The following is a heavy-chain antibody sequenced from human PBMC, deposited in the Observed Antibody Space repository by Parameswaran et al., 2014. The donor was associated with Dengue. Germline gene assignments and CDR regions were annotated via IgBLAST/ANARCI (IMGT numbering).Heavy chain of an antibody. D-gene: IGHD7-27*01. CDR3: ARAANELGYYGMDV. J-gene: IGHJ6*02. CDR2: IKQDGSEK. V-gene: IGHV3-7*03. Sequence: VRQAPGKGLEWVANIKQDGSEKYYVDSVKGRFTISRDNAKNSLYLQMNSLRAEDTAVYYCARAANELGYYGMDVWGQGTTVTVSS.